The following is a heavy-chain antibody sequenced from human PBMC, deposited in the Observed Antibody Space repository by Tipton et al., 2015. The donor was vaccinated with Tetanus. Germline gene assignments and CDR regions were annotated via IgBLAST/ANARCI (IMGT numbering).Heavy chain of an antibody. Sequence: TLSLTCNVSGASMSSSSYYWDWIRQXPGKGLEWIGSISYGGRXXXTPSLESRVTISLDTSKNRFSLKLTSVTAADAAVYYCARPSTTVTPRAFDVWGQGTMVTVSS. V-gene: IGHV4-39*01. CDR2: ISYGGRX. J-gene: IGHJ3*01. CDR1: GASMSSSSYY. CDR3: ARPSTTVTPRAFDV. D-gene: IGHD4-17*01.